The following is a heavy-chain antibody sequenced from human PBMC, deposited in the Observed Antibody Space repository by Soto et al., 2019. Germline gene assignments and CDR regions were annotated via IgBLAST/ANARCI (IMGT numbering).Heavy chain of an antibody. Sequence: ASGKVSCKASGYTFTSYGISWVRQAPGQGLEWMGWISAYNGNTNYAQKLQGRVTMTTDTSTSTAYMELRSLRSDDTAVYYCAILGGCSSTSCYIDYWGQGTLVTVSS. J-gene: IGHJ4*02. CDR2: ISAYNGNT. D-gene: IGHD2-2*02. V-gene: IGHV1-18*01. CDR1: GYTFTSYG. CDR3: AILGGCSSTSCYIDY.